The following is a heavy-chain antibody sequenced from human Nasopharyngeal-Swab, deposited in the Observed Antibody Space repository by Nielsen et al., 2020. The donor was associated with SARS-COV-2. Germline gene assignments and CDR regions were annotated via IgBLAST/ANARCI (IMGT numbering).Heavy chain of an antibody. Sequence: GGSLRLSCAVSGFTFSSYSMNWVRQAPGKGLEWVSYISSSSSTIYYADSVKGRFTISRDNAKNSLYLQMNSLRAEDTAVYYCARHDPGWLKTHNWFDPWGQGTLVTVSS. CDR2: ISSSSSTI. CDR1: GFTFSSYS. D-gene: IGHD5-12*01. V-gene: IGHV3-48*01. J-gene: IGHJ5*02. CDR3: ARHDPGWLKTHNWFDP.